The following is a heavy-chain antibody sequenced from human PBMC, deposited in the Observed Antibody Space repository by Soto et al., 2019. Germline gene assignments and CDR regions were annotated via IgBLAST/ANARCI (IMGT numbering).Heavy chain of an antibody. D-gene: IGHD2-2*01. CDR1: GGSFSGYY. J-gene: IGHJ5*02. V-gene: IGHV4-34*01. CDR3: ARDPQVVFPAARSKKGNWLDP. CDR2: INHSGST. Sequence: PSETLSLTCAVYGGSFSGYYWTWIRQPPGKGLEWIGEINHSGSTNYNPSLKSRVTISVDTSKNQFSLRVSSVTAADTAVYYCARDPQVVFPAARSKKGNWLDPWGQGTLVTVSS.